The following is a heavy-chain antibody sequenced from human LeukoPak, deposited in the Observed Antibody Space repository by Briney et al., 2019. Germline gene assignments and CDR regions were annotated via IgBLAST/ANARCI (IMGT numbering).Heavy chain of an antibody. D-gene: IGHD3-10*01. J-gene: IGHJ4*02. CDR3: ARATYYYGSGSFPPIDY. V-gene: IGHV1-69*01. CDR1: GGTFSSYA. CDR2: IIPIFGAA. Sequence: SVKVSCKASGGTFSSYAISWVRQAPGQGLEWMGGIIPIFGAADYAQKFQGRVTITADESKSTAYMELSSLRSEDTAVYYCARATYYYGSGSFPPIDYLGQGTLVTVSS.